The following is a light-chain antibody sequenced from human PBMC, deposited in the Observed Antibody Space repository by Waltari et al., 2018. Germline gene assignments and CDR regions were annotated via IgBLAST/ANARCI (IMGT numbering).Light chain of an antibody. Sequence: DVVMTQSPLSLPVTLGQPASISCRSSQTLIHSNGNTYLNWFQQRPGQSPRRLIYKISNRDSGVPDRFSGSGSGTDFTLKISRVEAEDVGVYYCMQGTHPPQTFGGGTKVEI. CDR3: MQGTHPPQT. V-gene: IGKV2-30*02. J-gene: IGKJ4*01. CDR1: QTLIHSNGNTY. CDR2: KIS.